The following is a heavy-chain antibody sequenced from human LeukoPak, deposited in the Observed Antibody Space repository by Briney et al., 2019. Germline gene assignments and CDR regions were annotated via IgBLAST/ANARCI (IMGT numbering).Heavy chain of an antibody. Sequence: PGRSLRLSCAASGFTFSSYAMHWVRQAPGKGLEWVAVISYDGSNKYYADSVKGRFTISRDNSKNTLYLQMNSLRAEDTAVYYCARPGSSFHYYYYYGMDVWGQGTTVTVSS. D-gene: IGHD6-13*01. J-gene: IGHJ6*02. CDR3: ARPGSSFHYYYYYGMDV. V-gene: IGHV3-30-3*01. CDR2: ISYDGSNK. CDR1: GFTFSSYA.